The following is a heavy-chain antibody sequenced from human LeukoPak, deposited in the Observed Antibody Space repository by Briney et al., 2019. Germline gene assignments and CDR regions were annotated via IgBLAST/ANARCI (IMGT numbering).Heavy chain of an antibody. CDR3: AKADSGGFGELLSLDV. D-gene: IGHD3-10*01. J-gene: IGHJ6*04. CDR1: GFTFSSYA. V-gene: IGHV3-23*01. Sequence: PGGSLRLSCAASGFTFSSYAMSWVRQAPGKGLEWVSAISGSGGSTYYADSVKGRFTISRDNSKITLYLQMNSLRAEDTAVYYCAKADSGGFGELLSLDVWGKGTTVTVSS. CDR2: ISGSGGST.